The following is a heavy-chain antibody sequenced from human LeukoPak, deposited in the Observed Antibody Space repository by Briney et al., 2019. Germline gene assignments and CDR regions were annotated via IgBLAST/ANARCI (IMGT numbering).Heavy chain of an antibody. CDR3: ARELGYSSSSTGGWFDP. V-gene: IGHV1-46*01. Sequence: ASVKVSCKASGYTFTSYYMHWVRQAPGQGLEWMGIINPSGGSTSYAQKFQGRVTMTRDTSTSTVYMELSSLRSEDTAVYYCARELGYSSSSTGGWFDPWGQGTLVTVSS. CDR2: INPSGGST. D-gene: IGHD6-6*01. J-gene: IGHJ5*02. CDR1: GYTFTSYY.